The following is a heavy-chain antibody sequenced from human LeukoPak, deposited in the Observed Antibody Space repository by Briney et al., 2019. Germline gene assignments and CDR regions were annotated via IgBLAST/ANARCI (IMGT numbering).Heavy chain of an antibody. D-gene: IGHD2-2*02. J-gene: IGHJ3*02. V-gene: IGHV4-31*03. CDR3: ARDRLGYCSSTSCYIYAFDI. CDR1: GGSISSGGYY. CDR2: IYYSGST. Sequence: SETLSLTCTVSGGSISSGGYYWSWIRQHPGKGLEWIGYIYYSGSTYYNPSLKSRVTISVDTSKNQFSLKLSSVTAADTAVYYCARDRLGYCSSTSCYIYAFDIWGQGTMVTVSS.